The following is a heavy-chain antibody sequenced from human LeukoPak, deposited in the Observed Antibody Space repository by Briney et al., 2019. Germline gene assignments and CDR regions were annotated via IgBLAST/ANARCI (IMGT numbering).Heavy chain of an antibody. CDR1: GFTFSSYE. D-gene: IGHD2-15*01. Sequence: GGSLRLSCAASGFTFSSYEMNWVRQAPGKGLEWVSYISSSGSTIYYADSVKGRFTISRDNAKNSLYLQMNSLRAEDTAVYYCARDRCSGGSCPLDYWGQGTLVTVSS. V-gene: IGHV3-48*03. J-gene: IGHJ4*02. CDR3: ARDRCSGGSCPLDY. CDR2: ISSSGSTI.